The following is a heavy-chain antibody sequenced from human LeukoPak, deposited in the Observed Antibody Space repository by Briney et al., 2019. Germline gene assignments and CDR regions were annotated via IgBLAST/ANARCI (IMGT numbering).Heavy chain of an antibody. CDR2: ITGTGGST. J-gene: IGHJ4*02. CDR1: GFTFSNYA. Sequence: GGSRRLSCAASGFTFSNYAMSWVRQAPGRGLDWVSGITGTGGSTYYADSVKGRFTMSRDNSKKTLDLQMNSLRAEDTAVYYCAKVGGQRIQLWPHDYWGQGTLVTVSS. D-gene: IGHD5-18*01. V-gene: IGHV3-23*01. CDR3: AKVGGQRIQLWPHDY.